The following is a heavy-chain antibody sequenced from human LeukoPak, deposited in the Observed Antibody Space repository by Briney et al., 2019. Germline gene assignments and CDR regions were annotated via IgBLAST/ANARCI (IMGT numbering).Heavy chain of an antibody. J-gene: IGHJ4*02. CDR2: IKQDGSEK. D-gene: IGHD3-3*01. CDR3: ARVEYDFWRGYSSWYFDY. V-gene: IGHV3-7*01. CDR1: GFTFSSYW. Sequence: GGSLRLSCAASGFTFSSYWMSWVRQAPGKGLEWVANIKQDGSEKYYVDSVKGRFTISRDNAKNSLYLQMNSLRAEDTAVYYCARVEYDFWRGYSSWYFDYWGQGTLVTVSS.